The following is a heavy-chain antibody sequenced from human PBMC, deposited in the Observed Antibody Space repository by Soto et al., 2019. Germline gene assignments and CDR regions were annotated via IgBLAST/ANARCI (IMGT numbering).Heavy chain of an antibody. CDR2: ISGSGGST. Sequence: VGSLIISCAASGFTFSSYAMSWVRQAPGKGLEWVSAISGSGGSTYYADSVKGRFTISRDNSKNTLYLQMNSLRAEDTAVYYCASQKENSAAEMDYWGQGTLVTVSS. CDR1: GFTFSSYA. V-gene: IGHV3-23*01. D-gene: IGHD6-13*01. J-gene: IGHJ4*02. CDR3: ASQKENSAAEMDY.